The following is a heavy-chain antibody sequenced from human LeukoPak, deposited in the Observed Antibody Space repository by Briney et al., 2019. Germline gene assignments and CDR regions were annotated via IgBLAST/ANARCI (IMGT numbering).Heavy chain of an antibody. V-gene: IGHV4-59*08. Sequence: SETLSLTCTVSGGSIRGYYWSWIRQPPGKGLEWIGHIFHTGSANYNPSLKSRVTMSVDTSKNQFSLRLSSVTAADTAVYYCVRQPYTSGAYYFDYWGQGTLVTVSS. D-gene: IGHD2-8*01. CDR2: IFHTGSA. J-gene: IGHJ4*02. CDR3: VRQPYTSGAYYFDY. CDR1: GGSIRGYY.